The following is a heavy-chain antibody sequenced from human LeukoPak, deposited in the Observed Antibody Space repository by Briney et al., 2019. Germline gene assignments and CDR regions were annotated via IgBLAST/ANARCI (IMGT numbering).Heavy chain of an antibody. CDR3: ARHSQWYSSSGYYYYMDV. CDR1: GGSISTYY. J-gene: IGHJ6*03. Sequence: NTSETLSLTCTVSGGSISTYYWSWIRQPPGKGLEWIGYIYYTGSTNYNPSLKSRVTISVDTSKNQFSLKLSSVTAADTAVYYCARHSQWYSSSGYYYYMDVWGKGTTVTISS. CDR2: IYYTGST. V-gene: IGHV4-59*08. D-gene: IGHD6-13*01.